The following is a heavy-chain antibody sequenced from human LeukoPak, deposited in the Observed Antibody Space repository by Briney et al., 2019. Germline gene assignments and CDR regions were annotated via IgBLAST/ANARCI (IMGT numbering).Heavy chain of an antibody. CDR3: ARGATGTTFDF. J-gene: IGHJ4*02. CDR2: IISSSYI. V-gene: IGHV3-21*01. Sequence: GGSLRLSCAASGFTLSSYSMNWVRQAPGEGLEWVSSIISSSYIYYADSVKGRFTISRDNAKNSLYLQMNSLRAEDTAVYYCARGATGTTFDFWGQGTLVTVSS. D-gene: IGHD1-1*01. CDR1: GFTLSSYS.